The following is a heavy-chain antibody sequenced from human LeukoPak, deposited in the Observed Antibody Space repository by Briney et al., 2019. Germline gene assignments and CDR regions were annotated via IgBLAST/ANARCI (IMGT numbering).Heavy chain of an antibody. D-gene: IGHD1-1*01. CDR2: ISYDGSNK. Sequence: GGSLRLSCAASGFTFSSYAMHWVHQAPGKGLEWVAVISYDGSNKYYADSVKGRFTISRDNSKNTLYLQMDSLRAEDTAVYYCARAGFDYWGQGTLVTVSS. CDR1: GFTFSSYA. CDR3: ARAGFDY. J-gene: IGHJ4*02. V-gene: IGHV3-30*04.